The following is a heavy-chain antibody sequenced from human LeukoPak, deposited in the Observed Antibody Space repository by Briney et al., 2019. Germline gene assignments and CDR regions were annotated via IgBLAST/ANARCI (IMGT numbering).Heavy chain of an antibody. CDR2: INPNSGGT. Sequence: ASVKVSCKASGYTFTGYYMHWVRQAPGQGLEWMGWINPNSGGTNYAQKFQGRVTMTRDTSISTAYMELNRLRSDDTAVYYCARGEGCSSTRCYYYYYMDVWGKGTTVTVSS. CDR1: GYTFTGYY. V-gene: IGHV1-2*02. CDR3: ARGEGCSSTRCYYYYYMDV. J-gene: IGHJ6*03. D-gene: IGHD2-2*01.